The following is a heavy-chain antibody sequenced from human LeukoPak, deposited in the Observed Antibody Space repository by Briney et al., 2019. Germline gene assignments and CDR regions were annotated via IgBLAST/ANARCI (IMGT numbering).Heavy chain of an antibody. J-gene: IGHJ5*02. Sequence: PGGSLRLSCAASGFTFSHYAMSWVRQAPGKGLEWVSAIIPSGASTYYADSVRGRFTISRDNSRNTLYLQINILRAEDTAVYYCAKGPSSTSGAWGQGTLVTVSS. CDR2: IIPSGAST. CDR1: GFTFSHYA. D-gene: IGHD2-2*01. CDR3: AKGPSSTSGA. V-gene: IGHV3-23*01.